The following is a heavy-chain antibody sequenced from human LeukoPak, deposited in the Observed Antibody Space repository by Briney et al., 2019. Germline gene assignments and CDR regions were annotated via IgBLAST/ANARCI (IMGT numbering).Heavy chain of an antibody. D-gene: IGHD1-14*01. V-gene: IGHV4-4*07. CDR3: AETRRGSFDY. CDR1: GGSISSYY. CDR2: MYTSGSS. Sequence: SETLSLTCTVSGGSISSYYWSWIRQPAGKGLEWIGRMYTSGSSYYNPSLKSRVTISVDTSKNQFSLKLSSVTAADTAVYYCAETRRGSFDYWGQGTLVTVSS. J-gene: IGHJ4*02.